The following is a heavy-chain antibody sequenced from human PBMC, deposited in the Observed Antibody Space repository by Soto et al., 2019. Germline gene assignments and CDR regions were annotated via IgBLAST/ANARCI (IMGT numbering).Heavy chain of an antibody. D-gene: IGHD4-17*01. CDR2: ISYDGSNK. CDR3: ARAAVTSPYWYFAL. J-gene: IGHJ2*01. V-gene: IGHV3-30-3*01. CDR1: GFTFSSYA. Sequence: QVQLVESGGGVVQPGRSLRLSCAASGFTFSSYAMHWVRQAPGKGLEWVAVISYDGSNKYYADSVKGRFTISRDNSKNTRYLQMNSLRAEDTAVYYCARAAVTSPYWYFALWGRGTLVTVSS.